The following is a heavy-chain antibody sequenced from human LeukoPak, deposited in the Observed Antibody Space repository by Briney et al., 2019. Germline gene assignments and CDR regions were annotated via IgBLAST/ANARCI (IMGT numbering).Heavy chain of an antibody. CDR3: VSLGDGYGSGSYAPFDF. CDR2: INPNSGGT. V-gene: IGHV1-2*02. CDR1: GYTFTGYY. D-gene: IGHD3-10*01. J-gene: IGHJ4*02. Sequence: ASVKVSCTASGYTFTGYYLHWVRQAPGQGLEWMGLINPNSGGTKYAQKFQGRVTMTRDTSISTAYMEVTGLRSDDTAVFYCVSLGDGYGSGSYAPFDFWGQGTLVTVSS.